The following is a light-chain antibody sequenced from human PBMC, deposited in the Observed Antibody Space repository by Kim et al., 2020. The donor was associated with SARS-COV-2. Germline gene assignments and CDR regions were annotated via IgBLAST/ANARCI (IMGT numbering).Light chain of an antibody. J-gene: IGLJ1*01. CDR1: STTYETGYD. CDR3: QSYDSSLSVSGV. CDR2: DNS. Sequence: VTISCTGSSTTYETGYDVHWYHQLPGTAPKLLIYDNSNRPSGVPDRFSGSKSGTSASLAIRGLQAEDEAEYYCQSYDSSLSVSGVLGTGTKVTVL. V-gene: IGLV1-40*01.